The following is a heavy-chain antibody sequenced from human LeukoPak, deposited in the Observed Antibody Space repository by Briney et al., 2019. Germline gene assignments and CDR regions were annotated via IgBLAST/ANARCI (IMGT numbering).Heavy chain of an antibody. V-gene: IGHV1-18*01. CDR1: GYTFTSYG. CDR3: ARDKNVITSNVWSDP. Sequence: ASVEVSCKASGYTFTSYGISWVRQAPGQGLEWMGWISAYNGSTNYAQKLQGRVTMTTDTSTSTAYMELRSLRSDDTAVYYCARDKNVITSNVWSDPWGQGTLVTVSS. CDR2: ISAYNGST. D-gene: IGHD3-22*01. J-gene: IGHJ5*02.